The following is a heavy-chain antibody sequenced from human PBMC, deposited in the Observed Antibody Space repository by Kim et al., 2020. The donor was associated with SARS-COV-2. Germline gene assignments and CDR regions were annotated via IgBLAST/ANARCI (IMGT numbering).Heavy chain of an antibody. CDR2: IYYSGTT. CDR1: GASIRSGSYY. Sequence: SETLSLTCTVSGASIRSGSYYWTWIRQHPRNGLEWIGYIYYSGTTYYNPSLQSRVAMSVDISKNQFSLQLYSVTAADTAVYYCASLNYDDFGWFDPWGQG. D-gene: IGHD3-3*01. V-gene: IGHV4-31*03. CDR3: ASLNYDDFGWFDP. J-gene: IGHJ5*02.